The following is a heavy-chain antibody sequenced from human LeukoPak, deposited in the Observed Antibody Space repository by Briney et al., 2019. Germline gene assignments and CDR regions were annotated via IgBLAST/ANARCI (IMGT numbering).Heavy chain of an antibody. CDR3: ATETNGRHYDY. Sequence: GGSLRLSCTASGLTFSTSGFNWVRQAPGKGLDWVASIGPTGSDRYHADSIKGRFTISRDNANNFLYLQMNILRAEDTAVYYCATETNGRHYDYWGQGTLLTVSS. CDR1: GLTFSTSG. V-gene: IGHV3-21*06. J-gene: IGHJ4*02. D-gene: IGHD1-14*01. CDR2: IGPTGSDR.